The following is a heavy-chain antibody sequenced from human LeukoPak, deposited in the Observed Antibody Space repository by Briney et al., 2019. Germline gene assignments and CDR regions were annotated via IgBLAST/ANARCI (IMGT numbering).Heavy chain of an antibody. CDR1: GGSVSTYY. D-gene: IGHD1-26*01. CDR3: ARAAGSRYFDL. CDR2: IYASGST. J-gene: IGHJ2*01. V-gene: IGHV4-4*07. Sequence: SGTLSLTCTVSGGSVSTYYWSWIRQPAGKELEWIGRIYASGSTDYNPSLKSPVTISLDTSNNQFSLKLTSVTDADTAVYFCARAAGSRYFDLWAVAPWSLSPQ.